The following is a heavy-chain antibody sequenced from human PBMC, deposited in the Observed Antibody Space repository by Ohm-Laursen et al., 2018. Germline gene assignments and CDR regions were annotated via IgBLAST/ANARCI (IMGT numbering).Heavy chain of an antibody. Sequence: SDTLSLTCIVSGGSISSYYWSWIRQPPGKGLEWIGYIYYSGSTNYNPSLKSRVTISVDTSKNQFSLKLSSVTAADTAVYYCARSQGPYYDFWSGYFDYWGQGTLVTVSS. CDR1: GGSISSYY. CDR2: IYYSGST. V-gene: IGHV4-59*07. CDR3: ARSQGPYYDFWSGYFDY. J-gene: IGHJ4*02. D-gene: IGHD3-3*01.